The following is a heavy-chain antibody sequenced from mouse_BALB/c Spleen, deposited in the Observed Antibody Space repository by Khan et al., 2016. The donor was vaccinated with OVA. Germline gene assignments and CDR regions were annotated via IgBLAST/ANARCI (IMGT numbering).Heavy chain of an antibody. CDR1: GYSITSDYA. CDR2: IKYSGST. Sequence: EVQLQESGPGLVKPSQSLSLTCTVTGYSITSDYAWNWIRQFPGNKLEWMGYIKYSGSTSYNPSLKSRIYITRNTSKNRFFRQLSSVTTEDTATYYCARSGTITTVVATDFDYWGQGTTLTVSS. V-gene: IGHV3-2*02. J-gene: IGHJ2*01. CDR3: ARSGTITTVVATDFDY. D-gene: IGHD1-1*01.